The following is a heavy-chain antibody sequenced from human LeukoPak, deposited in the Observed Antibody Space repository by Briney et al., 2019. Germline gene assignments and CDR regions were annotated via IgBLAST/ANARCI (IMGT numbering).Heavy chain of an antibody. CDR2: AGGSDGST. Sequence: GGSLRLSCAASGLTVSDNYMSWVRQAPGKGLEWVSAAGGSDGSTFYADSVQGRFTISRDNSKNTLYLQMNSLRAEDTAVYYCARDSCSSGSCYGWGQGTLVTVSS. CDR1: GLTVSDNY. CDR3: ARDSCSSGSCYG. V-gene: IGHV3-53*01. J-gene: IGHJ1*01. D-gene: IGHD2-15*01.